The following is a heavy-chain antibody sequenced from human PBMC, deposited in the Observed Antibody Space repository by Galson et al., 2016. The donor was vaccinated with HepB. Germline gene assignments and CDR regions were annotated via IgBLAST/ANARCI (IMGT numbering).Heavy chain of an antibody. CDR1: GYTFTSYD. D-gene: IGHD3-10*01. J-gene: IGHJ3*02. CDR2: MNPSSGNT. Sequence: SVKVSCKASGYTFTSYDINWVRQASGQGLECMGWMNPSSGNTGYAQNFQGRVSMTSDAPISTAYMELSGLRSEDTAVYYCARTMVRGVPGFDIWGQGTMVAVAS. CDR3: ARTMVRGVPGFDI. V-gene: IGHV1-8*01.